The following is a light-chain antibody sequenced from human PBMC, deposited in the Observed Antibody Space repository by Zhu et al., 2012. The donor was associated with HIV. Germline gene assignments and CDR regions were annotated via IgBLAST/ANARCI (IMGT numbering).Light chain of an antibody. V-gene: IGKV1-5*03. Sequence: DVQMTQSPSTLSASVGDRVTITCRASRDISSWLAWYQQKPGKAPKLLIYKASTLEGGVPSRFSGSGSGTEFTLTISSLQPEDFATYFCQHLTLYPTFGGGSKVEIK. J-gene: IGKJ4*01. CDR2: KAS. CDR1: RDISSW. CDR3: QHLTLYPT.